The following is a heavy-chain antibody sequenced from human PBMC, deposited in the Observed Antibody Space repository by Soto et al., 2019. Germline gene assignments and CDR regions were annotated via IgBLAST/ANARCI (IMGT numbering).Heavy chain of an antibody. CDR3: ARVYRIVVVPAAIGWFDP. J-gene: IGHJ5*02. CDR2: IIPIFGTA. Sequence: GASVNVSCKASGGTFSSYAISWVRQAPGQGLEWMGGIIPIFGTANYAQKFQGRVTITADESTSTAYMELSSLRSEDTAVYYCARVYRIVVVPAAIGWFDPWGQGTLVTVSS. V-gene: IGHV1-69*13. D-gene: IGHD2-2*02. CDR1: GGTFSSYA.